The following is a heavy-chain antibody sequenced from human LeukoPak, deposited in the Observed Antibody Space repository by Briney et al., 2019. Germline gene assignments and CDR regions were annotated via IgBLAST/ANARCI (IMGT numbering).Heavy chain of an antibody. J-gene: IGHJ6*03. CDR1: GGSISSSSYY. D-gene: IGHD6-6*01. CDR3: ARHFLPHSSSSYYYYMDV. Sequence: SETLSLTCTVSGGSISSSSYYWGWIRQPPGKGLEWIGSIYYSGSTYYDPSLKSRVTISVDTSKNQFSLKLSSVTAADTAVYYCARHFLPHSSSSYYYYMDVWGKGTTVTVSS. CDR2: IYYSGST. V-gene: IGHV4-39*01.